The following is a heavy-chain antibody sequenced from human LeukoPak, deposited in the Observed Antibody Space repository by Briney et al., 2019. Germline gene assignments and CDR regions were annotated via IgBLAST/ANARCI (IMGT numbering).Heavy chain of an antibody. D-gene: IGHD3-9*01. CDR1: GYSFTSYW. CDR2: IDPSDSYT. Sequence: GESLKISCKGSGYSFTSYWISWVRQMPGKGLEWMGRIDPSDSYTNYSPSFQGHVTISADKSISTAYLQWSSLKASDTAMYYCAGRGYDILTGYSPGQYYFDYWGQGTLVTVSS. V-gene: IGHV5-10-1*01. CDR3: AGRGYDILTGYSPGQYYFDY. J-gene: IGHJ4*02.